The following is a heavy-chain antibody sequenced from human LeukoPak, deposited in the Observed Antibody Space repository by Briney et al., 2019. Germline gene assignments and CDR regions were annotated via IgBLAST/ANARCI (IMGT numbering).Heavy chain of an antibody. CDR3: ARGSRPVYNLLTGKRYFDY. V-gene: IGHV1-69*05. CDR2: TIPIFGTA. Sequence: SVKVSCKASGGTFSSYAISWVRQAPGQGLEWMGGTIPIFGTATYAQKFRGRLTMTRDMSTSTVYMELSSLRSEDTAVYYCARGSRPVYNLLTGKRYFDYWGQGTLLTVSS. J-gene: IGHJ4*02. D-gene: IGHD3-9*01. CDR1: GGTFSSYA.